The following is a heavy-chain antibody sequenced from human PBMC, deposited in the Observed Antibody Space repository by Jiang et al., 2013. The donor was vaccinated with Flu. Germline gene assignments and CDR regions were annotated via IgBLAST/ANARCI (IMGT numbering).Heavy chain of an antibody. CDR2: ISGSGGST. CDR3: AKCVGPPYQLLYNYFDY. Sequence: PGKGLEWVSAISGSGGSTYYADSVKGRFTISRDNSKNTLYLQMNSLRAEDTAVYYCAKCVGPPYQLLYNYFDYWGQGTLVTVSS. D-gene: IGHD2-2*02. V-gene: IGHV3-23*01. J-gene: IGHJ4*02.